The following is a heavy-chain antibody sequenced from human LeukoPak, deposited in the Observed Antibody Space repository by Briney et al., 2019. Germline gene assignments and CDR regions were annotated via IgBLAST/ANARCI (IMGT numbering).Heavy chain of an antibody. CDR1: GFTSTNLE. V-gene: IGHV3-48*03. Sequence: GGSLRLSCAISGFTSTNLEMSWVRQAPGKGLEWISYISSSGNFIFYADSVKGRFTISRDSSKNTLYLQMNSLRAGDAAVYYCAKAPVTTCSGAYCYPFDYWSQGTLVTVSS. D-gene: IGHD2-15*01. J-gene: IGHJ4*02. CDR3: AKAPVTTCSGAYCYPFDY. CDR2: ISSSGNFI.